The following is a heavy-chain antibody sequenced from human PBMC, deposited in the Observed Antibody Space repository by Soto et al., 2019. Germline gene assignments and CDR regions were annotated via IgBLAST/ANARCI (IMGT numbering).Heavy chain of an antibody. J-gene: IGHJ3*02. Sequence: GASVKVSCKASGYTFTSYGISWVRQAPGQGLEWMGWISAYNGNTNYAQKLQGRVTMTTDTPTSTAYMELRSLRSDDTAVYYCARGPVGAERARAFDIWGQGTMVTVSS. D-gene: IGHD1-26*01. V-gene: IGHV1-18*04. CDR1: GYTFTSYG. CDR2: ISAYNGNT. CDR3: ARGPVGAERARAFDI.